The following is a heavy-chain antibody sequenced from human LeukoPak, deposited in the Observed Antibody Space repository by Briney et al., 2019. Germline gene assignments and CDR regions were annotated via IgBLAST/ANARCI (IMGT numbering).Heavy chain of an antibody. V-gene: IGHV4-38-2*02. CDR2: IYHSGST. D-gene: IGHD3-10*01. Sequence: SETLSLTCTVSGYSINSGYYWGWIRQPPGKGLEWIGSIYHSGSTYYNPSLKSRVTISVDTSKNQFSLMLNSVTAADTALYFCARARLSIVRGITNFDYWGQGTVVTVSS. J-gene: IGHJ4*02. CDR1: GYSINSGYY. CDR3: ARARLSIVRGITNFDY.